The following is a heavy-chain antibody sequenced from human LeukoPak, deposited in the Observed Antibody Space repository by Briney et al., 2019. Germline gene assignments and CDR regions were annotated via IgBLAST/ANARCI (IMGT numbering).Heavy chain of an antibody. Sequence: GGSLRLSCAASGFIFSNYAMNWVRQVPGKGLEWVSSITTRGGSTYYADSVKGRFTTSRDNSKNTLYLQVSSLRAEDTAFYYCARSTSFWFFDYWGQGTLVTVSS. CDR2: ITTRGGST. CDR1: GFIFSNYA. D-gene: IGHD3-9*01. J-gene: IGHJ4*02. V-gene: IGHV3-23*01. CDR3: ARSTSFWFFDY.